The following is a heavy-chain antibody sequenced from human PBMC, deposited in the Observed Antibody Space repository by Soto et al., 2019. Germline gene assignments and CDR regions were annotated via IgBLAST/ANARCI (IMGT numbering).Heavy chain of an antibody. CDR2: TYYRSKWYN. CDR1: GDSVSSNSAA. CDR3: ARRRNSTSSDIVPTAPFDY. V-gene: IGHV6-1*01. D-gene: IGHD5-12*01. J-gene: IGHJ4*02. Sequence: SQTLSLTCAISGDSVSSNSAAWNWIRQSPSRGLEWLGRTYYRSKWYNDYAVSVKSRITVNPDTSKNQFSLQLNSVTPEDTAVYYCARRRNSTSSDIVPTAPFDYWGQGTLVTVS.